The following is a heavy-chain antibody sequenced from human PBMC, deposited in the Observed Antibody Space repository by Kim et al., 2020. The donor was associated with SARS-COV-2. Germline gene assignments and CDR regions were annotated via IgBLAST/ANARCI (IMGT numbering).Heavy chain of an antibody. CDR3: ARSYCSSTTCIGGWFDP. J-gene: IGHJ5*02. Sequence: GGSLRLSCAASGFTVSSNYMNWVRQAPGNGLEWVSIIYSGGSTYYADSVKGRFIISRDNSKNTLYLQINSLRVEDTAVYYCARSYCSSTTCIGGWFDPWG. D-gene: IGHD2-2*01. CDR2: IYSGGST. CDR1: GFTVSSNY. V-gene: IGHV3-53*01.